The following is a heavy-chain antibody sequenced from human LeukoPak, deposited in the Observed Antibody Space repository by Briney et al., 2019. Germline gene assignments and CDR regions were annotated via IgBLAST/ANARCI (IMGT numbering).Heavy chain of an antibody. CDR1: GFTFSSYG. D-gene: IGHD3-10*01. CDR3: AKDRPITMVRGIFDY. Sequence: PGGSLRLSCAASGFTFSSYGMHWVRQAPGKGLEWVAFIRYDGSNKYYADSVKGRFTISRDNSKNTLYLQMNSLRAEDTAAYYCAKDRPITMVRGIFDYWGQGTLVTVSS. V-gene: IGHV3-30*02. CDR2: IRYDGSNK. J-gene: IGHJ4*02.